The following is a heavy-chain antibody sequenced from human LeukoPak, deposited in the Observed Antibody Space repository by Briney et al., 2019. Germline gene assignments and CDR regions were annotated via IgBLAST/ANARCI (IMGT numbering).Heavy chain of an antibody. Sequence: GGSLRLSCAASGFTFSSYSMNWVRQAPGKGLEWVSSISSSSSYIYYADSVKGRFTISRDNAKNSLYLQMNSLRAEDTAAYYCASPNDYGDYGGGYWGQGTLVTVSS. J-gene: IGHJ4*02. CDR3: ASPNDYGDYGGGY. D-gene: IGHD4-17*01. V-gene: IGHV3-21*01. CDR2: ISSSSSYI. CDR1: GFTFSSYS.